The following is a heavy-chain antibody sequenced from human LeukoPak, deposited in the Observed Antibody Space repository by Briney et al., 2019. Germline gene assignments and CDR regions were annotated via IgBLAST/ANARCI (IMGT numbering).Heavy chain of an antibody. Sequence: GGSLRLSCAASGFTFSGSALHWVRQASGKGLEWVGRIRSTANGYATAYAASVKGRFTISRDDSKNTAYLQMDSLKTEDTAVYYCARLQGGGSYRNFDYWGQGTLVTVSS. CDR3: ARLQGGGSYRNFDY. V-gene: IGHV3-73*01. J-gene: IGHJ4*02. CDR2: IRSTANGYAT. D-gene: IGHD3-16*02. CDR1: GFTFSGSA.